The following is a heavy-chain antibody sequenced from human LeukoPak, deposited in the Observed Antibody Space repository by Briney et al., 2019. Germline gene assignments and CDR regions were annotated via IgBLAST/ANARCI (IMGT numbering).Heavy chain of an antibody. CDR1: GGSISGSSYF. D-gene: IGHD2-2*01. J-gene: IGHJ4*02. V-gene: IGHV4-39*07. CDR2: ISYSGIT. Sequence: PSETLSLTCTVSGGSISGSSYFWGWIRQSPAKGLEWIGSISYSGITHYNPSLKSRVTMSVDTSRNQVSLNLDSVTAADTAVYYCARDSYCSTTSCHLDYWGQGILVTVSS. CDR3: ARDSYCSTTSCHLDY.